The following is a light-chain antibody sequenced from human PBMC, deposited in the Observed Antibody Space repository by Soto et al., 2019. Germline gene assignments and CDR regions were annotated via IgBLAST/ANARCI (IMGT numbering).Light chain of an antibody. CDR3: SSDTSLSALVV. Sequence: QSVLTQPASVSGSPGQSITISCSGTSSDVGGYNYVSWYQQHRGKAPKLMIYDVSNPPSGVSNRFCGSKSGNTASLTISGLPAEDEADYYGSSDTSLSALVVFGGGTKLTVL. CDR2: DVS. V-gene: IGLV2-14*01. CDR1: SSDVGGYNY. J-gene: IGLJ2*01.